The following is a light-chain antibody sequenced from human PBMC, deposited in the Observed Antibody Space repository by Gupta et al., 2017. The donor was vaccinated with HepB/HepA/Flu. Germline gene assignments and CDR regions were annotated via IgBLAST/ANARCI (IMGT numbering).Light chain of an antibody. V-gene: IGKV1-33*01. CDR2: DAS. CDR1: QDIDNY. J-gene: IGKJ3*01. CDR3: QQYDGPPIFT. Sequence: DIQMTQSPSSLSASVGDRVTITCQASQDIDNYLNWYQQKPGQAPNLLISDASNLEAEVPSRFSGSGSGTHFTFTISGLQAEDLATYYCQQYDGPPIFTFGPGTKVELK.